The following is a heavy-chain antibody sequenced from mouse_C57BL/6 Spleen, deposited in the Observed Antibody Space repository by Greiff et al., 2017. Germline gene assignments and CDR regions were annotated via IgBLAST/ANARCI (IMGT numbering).Heavy chain of an antibody. CDR2: IDPSDSYT. J-gene: IGHJ2*01. D-gene: IGHD1-1*01. V-gene: IGHV1-59*01. Sequence: QVHVKQPGAELVRPGTSVKLSCKASGYTFTSYWMHWVKQRPGQGLEWIGVIDPSDSYTNYNQKFKGKATLTVDTSSSTAYMQLSSLTSEDSAVYYCARYVTTVVPYFDYWGQGTTLTVSS. CDR3: ARYVTTVVPYFDY. CDR1: GYTFTSYW.